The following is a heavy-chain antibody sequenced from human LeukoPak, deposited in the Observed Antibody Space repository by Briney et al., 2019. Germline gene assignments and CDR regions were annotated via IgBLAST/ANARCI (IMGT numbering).Heavy chain of an antibody. Sequence: SETLSLTCTVSGGSISSSSYYWGWIRQPPGKGLEWIGSIYYSGSTYYNPSLKSRVTISADRSKNQFSLKLSSVTAADTAVYYCASKTTYYFDYWGQGTLVTVSS. CDR2: IYYSGST. CDR1: GGSISSSSYY. CDR3: ASKTTYYFDY. J-gene: IGHJ4*02. D-gene: IGHD1-14*01. V-gene: IGHV4-39*07.